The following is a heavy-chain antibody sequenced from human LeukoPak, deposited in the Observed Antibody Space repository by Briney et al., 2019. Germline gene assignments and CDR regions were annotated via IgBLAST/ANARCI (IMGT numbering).Heavy chain of an antibody. V-gene: IGHV3-11*01. CDR2: ISAIGDDK. Sequence: GGSLRLSCVASGFTNDYYMAWIRQAPGKGQEWIAYISAIGDDKYYADSVKGRFTISRDNAKNSMYLQMNSLRADDTALYYCARDGRGKDHLDLWGQGTLVTVSS. CDR3: ARDGRGKDHLDL. D-gene: IGHD1-26*01. J-gene: IGHJ4*02. CDR1: GFTNDYY.